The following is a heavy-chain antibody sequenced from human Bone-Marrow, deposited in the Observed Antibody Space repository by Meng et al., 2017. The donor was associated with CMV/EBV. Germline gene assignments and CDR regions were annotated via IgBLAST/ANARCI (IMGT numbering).Heavy chain of an antibody. Sequence: ASVKVSCKGSGYTFTGYYMHWVRQAPGQGLEWMGWINPNSGGTTYAQKFQGRVTMTRDTSISTAYMELSRLRSDDTAVYYCARSRYSGSQYGMDVWGQGTTVTVSS. D-gene: IGHD1-26*01. CDR1: GYTFTGYY. J-gene: IGHJ6*02. CDR2: INPNSGGT. CDR3: ARSRYSGSQYGMDV. V-gene: IGHV1-2*02.